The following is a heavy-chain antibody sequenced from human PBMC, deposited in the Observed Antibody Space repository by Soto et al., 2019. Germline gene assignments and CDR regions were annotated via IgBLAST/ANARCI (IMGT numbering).Heavy chain of an antibody. Sequence: PWETLSLTCTVSGGSISSYYWSWIRQPPGKGLEWIGYIYYSGSTNYNPSLKSRVTISVDTSKNQFSLKLSSVTAADTAVYYCGRWAAADPYHRVEPWGHGTLVTVPS. D-gene: IGHD6-13*01. J-gene: IGHJ5*02. CDR2: IYYSGST. V-gene: IGHV4-59*08. CDR3: GRWAAADPYHRVEP. CDR1: GGSISSYY.